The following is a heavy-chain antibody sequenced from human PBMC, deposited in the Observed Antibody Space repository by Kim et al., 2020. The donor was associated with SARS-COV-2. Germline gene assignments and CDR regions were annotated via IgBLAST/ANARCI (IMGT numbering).Heavy chain of an antibody. J-gene: IGHJ4*02. CDR1: GGSLSGYY. V-gene: IGHV4-34*01. CDR3: ASIRIYCTCGSCFPSNLDH. CDR2: IDYTGNT. Sequence: SETLSLTCAVSGGSLSGYYWSWIRQPPGKGLEWIGQIDYTGNTNYNPSLKSRVTISVDTSKLQFSLKVTSVAAADTAMYYCASIRIYCTCGSCFPSNLDHGGQGTPVTLSP. D-gene: IGHD2-15*01.